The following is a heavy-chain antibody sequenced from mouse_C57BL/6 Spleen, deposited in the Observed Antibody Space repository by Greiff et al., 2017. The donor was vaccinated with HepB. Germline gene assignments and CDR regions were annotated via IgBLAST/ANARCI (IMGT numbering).Heavy chain of an antibody. V-gene: IGHV14-1*01. CDR3: TTKITTVVDWYFDV. J-gene: IGHJ1*03. D-gene: IGHD1-1*01. CDR1: GFNIKDYY. Sequence: VQLKESGAELVRPGASVKLSCTASGFNIKDYYMHWVKQRPEQGLEWIGRIDPEDGDTEYAPKFQGKATMTADTSSNTAYLQLSSLTSEDTAVYYCTTKITTVVDWYFDVWGTGTTVTVSS. CDR2: IDPEDGDT.